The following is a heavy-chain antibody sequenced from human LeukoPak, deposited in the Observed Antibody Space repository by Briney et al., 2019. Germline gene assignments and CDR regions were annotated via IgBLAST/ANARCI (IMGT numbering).Heavy chain of an antibody. CDR2: IYYSGST. CDR3: ARFSYDSSAYIRRYFDY. V-gene: IGHV4-31*03. CDR1: GGSISSGFYY. Sequence: SQTLSLTCTVSGGSISSGFYYWSWIRQHPGKGLEWIVYIYYSGSTYYNPSLKSRVTISVDTSKNQFSLKLSSVTAADTAVYYCARFSYDSSAYIRRYFDYWGQGTLVTVSS. J-gene: IGHJ4*02. D-gene: IGHD3-22*01.